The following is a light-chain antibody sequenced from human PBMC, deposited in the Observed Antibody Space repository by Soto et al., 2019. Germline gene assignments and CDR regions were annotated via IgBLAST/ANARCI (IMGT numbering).Light chain of an antibody. CDR2: DAS. CDR3: QHYSTVWS. Sequence: DIPMTQSPSTLSASVGDRVTITCRASQTINSGLAWYQQKPGKAPKLLIYDASTLESGVPSRFSGSGSGTEFTLTISSLQPDDFATYCCQHYSTVWSFGQGTKVEIK. J-gene: IGKJ1*01. V-gene: IGKV1-5*01. CDR1: QTINSG.